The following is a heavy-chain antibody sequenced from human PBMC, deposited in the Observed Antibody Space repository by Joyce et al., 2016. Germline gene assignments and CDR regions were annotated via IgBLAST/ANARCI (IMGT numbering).Heavy chain of an antibody. V-gene: IGHV1-2*02. CDR1: GYTFTDYY. J-gene: IGHJ4*02. CDR2: SNPESVGT. D-gene: IGHD3-3*01. CDR3: ARGGYHSPYTFHY. Sequence: QVQLVQSGAEVQKPGASVKVSCTASGYTFTDYYMHWVRQAPGQGLEWRGCSNPESVGTNYAMKFQGRVTMTKNTAVSTAYMELSNLRSDETAVYYWARGGYHSPYTFHYWGQGTLVTVSS.